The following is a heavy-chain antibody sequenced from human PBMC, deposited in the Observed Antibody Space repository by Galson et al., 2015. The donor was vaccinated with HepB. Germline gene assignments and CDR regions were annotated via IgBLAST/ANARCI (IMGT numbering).Heavy chain of an antibody. CDR2: IKQDGSEK. D-gene: IGHD3-9*01. CDR3: ARDSLFDSLIGWFDP. CDR1: GFTFSSYW. V-gene: IGHV3-7*01. Sequence: SLRLSCAASGFTFSSYWMTWVRQAPGRGLEWVASIKQDGSEKYYADSVKGRFTISRDNSKNTLYLQMNSLRAEDTAVYYCARDSLFDSLIGWFDPWGQGTLVTVSS. J-gene: IGHJ5*02.